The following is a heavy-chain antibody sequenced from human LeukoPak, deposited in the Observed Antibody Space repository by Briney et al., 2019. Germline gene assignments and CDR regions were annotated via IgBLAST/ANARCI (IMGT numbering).Heavy chain of an antibody. CDR1: GGSFSGYY. J-gene: IGHJ6*03. Sequence: SETLSLTCAVYGGSFSGYYWSWIRQPPGKGLEWIGEINHSGSTNYNLSLKSRVTISVDTSKNQFSLKLSSVTAADTAVYYCARFGPVYDSSGYYYYYYYMDVWGKGTTVTVSS. CDR3: ARFGPVYDSSGYYYYYYYMDV. CDR2: INHSGST. V-gene: IGHV4-34*01. D-gene: IGHD3-22*01.